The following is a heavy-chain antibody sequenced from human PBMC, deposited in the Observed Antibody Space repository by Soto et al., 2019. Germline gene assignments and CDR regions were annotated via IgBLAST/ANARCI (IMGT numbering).Heavy chain of an antibody. CDR2: IDGSGGIT. CDR3: VKNSGWFNT. D-gene: IGHD3-10*01. CDR1: GFTFGTTD. V-gene: IGHV3-23*01. J-gene: IGHJ5*02. Sequence: PGGSLRLSCAASGFTFGTTDMSWVRQAPGGGLEWVSTIDGSGGITYYADSVKGRSTISRDNSRNTVYLQMNSLRGDDTALYYCVKNSGWFNTWGQGALVTVSS.